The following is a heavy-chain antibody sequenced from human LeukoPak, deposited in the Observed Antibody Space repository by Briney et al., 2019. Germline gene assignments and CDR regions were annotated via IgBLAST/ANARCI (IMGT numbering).Heavy chain of an antibody. V-gene: IGHV1-69*13. CDR1: GGTFSSYV. J-gene: IGHJ6*03. D-gene: IGHD3-22*01. Sequence: GASVKVSCKASGGTFSSYVISWVRQAPGQGLEWMGGITPIFGTANYAQKFQGRVTITADESTSTAYMELSSLSSEDTALYYCARGPYYYDSSGYYPYNYYYYYMDVWGKGTTVTISS. CDR2: ITPIFGTA. CDR3: ARGPYYYDSSGYYPYNYYYYYMDV.